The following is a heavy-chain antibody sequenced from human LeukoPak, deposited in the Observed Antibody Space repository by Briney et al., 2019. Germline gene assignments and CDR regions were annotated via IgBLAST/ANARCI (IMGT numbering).Heavy chain of an antibody. CDR3: ARAITMVQGVIIYYFDY. D-gene: IGHD3-10*01. Sequence: SETLSLTCAVYGGSFSGYYXSWIRQPPGKGLEWIGEINHSGSTNYNPSLKSRVTISVDTSKNQFSLKLSSVTAADTAVYYCARAITMVQGVIIYYFDYWGQGTLVTVSS. CDR1: GGSFSGYY. J-gene: IGHJ4*02. V-gene: IGHV4-34*01. CDR2: INHSGST.